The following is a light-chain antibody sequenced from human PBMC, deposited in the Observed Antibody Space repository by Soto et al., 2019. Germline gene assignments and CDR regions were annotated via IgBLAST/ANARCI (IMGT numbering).Light chain of an antibody. Sequence: QSVLTQPASVSGSPGQSITISCTGTSSDVGGYNYVSWYQQHPGKAPKLMIYEVSNRPSGISYRFSGSKSGNTASLTISGLQAEDEADYYCASYTRTTTLVFGGGTKLTVL. J-gene: IGLJ2*01. CDR1: SSDVGGYNY. CDR2: EVS. V-gene: IGLV2-14*01. CDR3: ASYTRTTTLV.